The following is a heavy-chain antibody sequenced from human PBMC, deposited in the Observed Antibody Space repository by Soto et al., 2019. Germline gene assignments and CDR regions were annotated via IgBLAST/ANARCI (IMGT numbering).Heavy chain of an antibody. J-gene: IGHJ6*03. D-gene: IGHD4-17*01. CDR3: ARDQLSVTTGSLDYYYMDV. CDR1: GGSISSGGFY. Sequence: SETLSLTCTFSGGSISSGGFYWNWIRQHPGKGLEWIGDIYYTGSTHYNPSLKSRVTITVDTSKNQFSLKLSSVTAADTAVYYCARDQLSVTTGSLDYYYMDVWGKGTTVTVSS. CDR2: IYYTGST. V-gene: IGHV4-31*03.